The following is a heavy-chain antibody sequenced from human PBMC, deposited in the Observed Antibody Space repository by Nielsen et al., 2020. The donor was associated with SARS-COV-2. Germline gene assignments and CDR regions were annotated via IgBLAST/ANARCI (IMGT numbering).Heavy chain of an antibody. J-gene: IGHJ5*02. V-gene: IGHV3-23*01. Sequence: SLNISCAASGFTFSSYAMSWVRQAPGKVLEWVSAISGSGGSTYYADSVKGRFTISRDNSKNTLYLQMNSLRAEDTAVYYCAKDYGSGSYENWFDPWGQGTLVTVSS. CDR2: ISGSGGST. D-gene: IGHD3-10*01. CDR1: GFTFSSYA. CDR3: AKDYGSGSYENWFDP.